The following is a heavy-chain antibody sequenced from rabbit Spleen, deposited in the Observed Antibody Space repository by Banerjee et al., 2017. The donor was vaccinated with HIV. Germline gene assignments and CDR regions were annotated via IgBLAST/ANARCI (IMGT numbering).Heavy chain of an antibody. Sequence: QEQLVESGGGLVKPGASLTLTCIASGVSFSGNSYMCWVRQAPGKGLEWIACIDTGSSGSTYYASWAKGRFTISKTSSTTVTLQMTSLTAADTATYFCAREASSGWGVVSFYFNLWGPGTLVTVS. CDR3: AREASSGWGVVSFYFNL. V-gene: IGHV1S45*01. CDR2: IDTGSSGST. J-gene: IGHJ4*01. D-gene: IGHD4-1*01. CDR1: GVSFSGNSY.